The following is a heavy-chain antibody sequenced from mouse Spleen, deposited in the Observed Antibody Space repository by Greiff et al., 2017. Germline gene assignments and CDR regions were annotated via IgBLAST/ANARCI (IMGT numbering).Heavy chain of an antibody. CDR2: ISSGSSTI. J-gene: IGHJ3*01. D-gene: IGHD2-1*01. V-gene: IGHV5-17*02. CDR1: GFTFSSFG. CDR3: AREDGNYEGAWFAY. Sequence: EVKLMESGGGLVQPGGSRKLSCAASGFTFSSFGMHSVRQAPEKGLEWVAYISSGSSTIYYADTVKGRFTISRDNPKNTLFLQMTSLRSEDTAMYYCAREDGNYEGAWFAYWGQGTLVTVSA.